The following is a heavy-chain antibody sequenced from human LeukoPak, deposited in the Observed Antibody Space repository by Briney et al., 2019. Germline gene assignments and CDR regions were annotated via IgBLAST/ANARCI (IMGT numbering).Heavy chain of an antibody. V-gene: IGHV4-59*01. D-gene: IGHD3-9*01. CDR2: IHYTGST. Sequence: SETLSLTCTVSGGSISSYYWSWIRQPPGKGLEWIGYIHYTGSTNYNPSLKSRVTMLIDTSKNQFSLKLSSVTAADTAVYYCARGRYSAGGNWFDPWGQGTLVTVSS. CDR1: GGSISSYY. J-gene: IGHJ5*02. CDR3: ARGRYSAGGNWFDP.